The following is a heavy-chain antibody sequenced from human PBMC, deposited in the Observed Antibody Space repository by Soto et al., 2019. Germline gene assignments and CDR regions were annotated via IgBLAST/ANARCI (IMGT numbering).Heavy chain of an antibody. CDR1: GGSFSGYY. CDR2: INHSGST. Sequence: QVQLQQWGAGLLKPSETLSLTCAVYGGSFSGYYWSWIRQPPGKGLEWIGEINHSGSTNYNPSLKGRVTISVDTSKNQFSLKLSSVTAADTAVYYCATGYCSSTSCYRYFDLWGRGTLVTVSS. D-gene: IGHD2-2*02. J-gene: IGHJ2*01. CDR3: ATGYCSSTSCYRYFDL. V-gene: IGHV4-34*01.